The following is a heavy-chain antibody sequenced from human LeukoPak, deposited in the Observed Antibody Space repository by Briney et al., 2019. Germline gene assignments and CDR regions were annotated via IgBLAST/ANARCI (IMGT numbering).Heavy chain of an antibody. CDR2: TYYRCKWYY. CDR3: AREGSSSFDY. V-gene: IGHV6-1*01. J-gene: IGHJ4*02. CDR1: GDSVSSNSAA. D-gene: IGHD3-10*01. Sequence: SQTLSLTCALSGDSVSSNSAAWNWIRQSPSGGLEWLGRTYYRCKWYYDDAVSVTSRITINPDTSKNQFSLHLNSVTPEDTAVYYCAREGSSSFDYWGQGTLVTVSS.